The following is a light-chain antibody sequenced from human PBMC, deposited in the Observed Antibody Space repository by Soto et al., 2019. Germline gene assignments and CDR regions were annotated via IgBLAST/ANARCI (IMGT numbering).Light chain of an antibody. V-gene: IGKV1-13*02. CDR2: DAS. Sequence: AIQLTQSPSSLSASVGDRVTITRRASQGISSALAWYQQKPGKAPKLLIYDASSLESGVPSRFSGSGSGTDFTLTISSLQPEDFATYYCQQFNSYPPWTFGQGTKLEIK. J-gene: IGKJ2*01. CDR1: QGISSA. CDR3: QQFNSYPPWT.